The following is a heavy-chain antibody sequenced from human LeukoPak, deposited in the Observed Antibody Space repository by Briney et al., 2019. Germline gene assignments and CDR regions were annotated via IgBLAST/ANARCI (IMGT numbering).Heavy chain of an antibody. CDR3: AREIIHRRGSYPDY. CDR1: GDGVSSNSAA. J-gene: IGHJ4*02. D-gene: IGHD1-26*01. CDR2: TYYRSKLYN. Sequence: SQTLSLTCAISGDGVSSNSAAWTWIRQSPSRGLQWLGRTYYRSKLYNDYAVSVKSRITINPDTSKNQFSLQLNSVTPENTAVYFCAREIIHRRGSYPDYWGQGTLVTVSS. V-gene: IGHV6-1*01.